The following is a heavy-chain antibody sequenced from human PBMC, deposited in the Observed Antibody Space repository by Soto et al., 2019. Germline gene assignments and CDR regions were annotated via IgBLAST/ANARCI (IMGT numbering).Heavy chain of an antibody. CDR2: INYSGST. V-gene: IGHV4-61*01. D-gene: IGHD3-3*01. J-gene: IGHJ4*02. Sequence: KTSETLSLTCTVSGGSVSSGHYYWSWIRQSPGKGLEWIGHINYSGSTNSNPSLKSRVSISVDTSKNQFSLNLSSVTAVDTAVYYCASLAGGYDFWSGYYYFDYWGQGTLVTVSS. CDR1: GGSVSSGHYY. CDR3: ASLAGGYDFWSGYYYFDY.